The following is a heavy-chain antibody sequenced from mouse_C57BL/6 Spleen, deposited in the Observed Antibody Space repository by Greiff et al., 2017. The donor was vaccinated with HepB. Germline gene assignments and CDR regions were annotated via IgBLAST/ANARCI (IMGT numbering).Heavy chain of an antibody. CDR2: IWTGGGT. Sequence: VHLVESGPGLVAPSQSLSITCTVSGFSLTSYAISWVRQPPGKGLEWLGVIWTGGGTNYNSALKSRLSISKDNSKSQVFLKMNSLQTDDTARYYCARAVYYDYDGYYAMDYWGQGTSVTVSS. J-gene: IGHJ4*01. CDR1: GFSLTSYA. CDR3: ARAVYYDYDGYYAMDY. V-gene: IGHV2-9-1*01. D-gene: IGHD2-4*01.